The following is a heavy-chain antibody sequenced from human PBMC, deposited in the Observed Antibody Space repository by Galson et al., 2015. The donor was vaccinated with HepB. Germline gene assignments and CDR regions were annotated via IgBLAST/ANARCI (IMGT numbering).Heavy chain of an antibody. D-gene: IGHD2-2*01. Sequence: SVKVSCKTSGGTFSSYAISWVRQAPGQGLEWMGGIIPIFGTANYAQKFQGRVTITADESTSTAYMELSSLRSEDTAVYYCAKPRAMDCSSTSFPRGHYYYYGMDVWGQGTTVTVSS. J-gene: IGHJ6*02. CDR1: GGTFSSYA. CDR2: IIPIFGTA. CDR3: AKPRAMDCSSTSFPRGHYYYYGMDV. V-gene: IGHV1-69*13.